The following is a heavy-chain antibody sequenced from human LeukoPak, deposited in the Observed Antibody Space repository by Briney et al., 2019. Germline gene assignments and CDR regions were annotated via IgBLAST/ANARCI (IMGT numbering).Heavy chain of an antibody. D-gene: IGHD3-22*01. J-gene: IGHJ4*02. Sequence: GVSLRLSCAASGFTFSSYAMHWVRQAPGKGLEWVAVISYDGSNKYYADSVKGRFTISRDNSKNTLYLQMNSLRAEDTAVYYCARDKTYDSSGPEDYWGQGTLVTVSS. CDR1: GFTFSSYA. CDR3: ARDKTYDSSGPEDY. V-gene: IGHV3-30*04. CDR2: ISYDGSNK.